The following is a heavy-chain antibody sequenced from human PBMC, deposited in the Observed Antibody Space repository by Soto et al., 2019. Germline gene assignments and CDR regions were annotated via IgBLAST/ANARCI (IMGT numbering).Heavy chain of an antibody. CDR1: GSSITSSSHF. Sequence: SETLSLTCSASGSSITSSSHFWGWVRQPTGKGLEWIGTIYFTGNTYYTPSLKSRLTMSIDTSKNEFSLRLNSVTAADTAVYYCAGQTFTIAAASYGRSNWFDPWGPGTLVTVSS. D-gene: IGHD6-25*01. CDR2: IYFTGNT. V-gene: IGHV4-39*01. J-gene: IGHJ5*02. CDR3: AGQTFTIAAASYGRSNWFDP.